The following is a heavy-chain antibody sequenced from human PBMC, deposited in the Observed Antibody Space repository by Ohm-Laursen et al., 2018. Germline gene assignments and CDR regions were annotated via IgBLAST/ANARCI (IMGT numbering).Heavy chain of an antibody. CDR3: ARSTSRHKRTYYYYYGMDV. CDR1: GGSISNYY. CDR2: IYYSGST. J-gene: IGHJ6*02. D-gene: IGHD2-2*02. Sequence: SETLSLTCAVSGGSISNYYWNWIRQPPGKGLEWIGYIYYSGSTNYNPSLKSRVTISIDTSKNQFSLKLSSVTAADTAVYYCARSTSRHKRTYYYYYGMDVWGQGTTVTVSS. V-gene: IGHV4-59*08.